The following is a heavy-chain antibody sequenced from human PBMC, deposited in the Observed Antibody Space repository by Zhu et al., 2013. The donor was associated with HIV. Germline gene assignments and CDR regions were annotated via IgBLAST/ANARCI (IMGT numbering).Heavy chain of an antibody. CDR1: GYTLTELS. J-gene: IGHJ5*02. CDR3: ATVPSGAGYSSSWHNWFDP. Sequence: QVQLVQSGAEVKKPGASVKVSCKVSGYTLTELSMHWVRQAPGKGLEWMGGFDPEDGETIYAQKFQGRVTMTEDTSTDTAYMELSSLRSEDTAVYYCATVPSGAGYSSSWHNWFDPWGQGTLVTVSS. CDR2: FDPEDGET. V-gene: IGHV1-24*01. D-gene: IGHD6-13*01.